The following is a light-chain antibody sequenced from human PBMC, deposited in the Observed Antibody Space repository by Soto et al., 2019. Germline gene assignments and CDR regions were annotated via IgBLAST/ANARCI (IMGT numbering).Light chain of an antibody. J-gene: IGKJ4*01. CDR2: AAS. Sequence: DIQMTQSPSSLSASVGDRVTVTCRASQGISSYLAWYQQKPGKVPKLLIFAASTLQPGVPSRFSGSGSGTDFTLTIISLQPEDVATYYCQRYDSAPSPTFGGGTKVEI. V-gene: IGKV1-27*01. CDR1: QGISSY. CDR3: QRYDSAPSPT.